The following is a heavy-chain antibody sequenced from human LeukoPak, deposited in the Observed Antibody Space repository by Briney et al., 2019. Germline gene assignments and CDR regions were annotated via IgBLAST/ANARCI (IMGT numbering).Heavy chain of an antibody. CDR1: GFTFSSYA. CDR2: ISGSGSST. Sequence: GGSLRLSCAASGFTFSSYAMNWVRQAPGKGLQWVSAISGSGSSTYCADSVKGRFTISRDNSKNTLYLQMNSLRAEDTAVYYCAKPARTDYADYWGQGTLVTVSS. D-gene: IGHD1-14*01. CDR3: AKPARTDYADY. J-gene: IGHJ4*02. V-gene: IGHV3-23*01.